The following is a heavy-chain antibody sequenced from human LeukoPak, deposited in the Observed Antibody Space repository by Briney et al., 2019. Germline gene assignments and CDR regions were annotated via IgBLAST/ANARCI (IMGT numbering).Heavy chain of an antibody. CDR1: GFTFSNYG. CDR3: ARTPTAKSSLLDY. CDR2: IWHDGKNK. Sequence: PGGSLRLSCAASGFTFSNYGMHWVRQAPGKGLEWVAVIWHDGKNKYYGDSVKGRFTISRDNSKNTLYLQMNSLRAEDTAVYYCARTPTAKSSLLDYWGQGTLVTVSS. V-gene: IGHV3-33*01. J-gene: IGHJ4*02.